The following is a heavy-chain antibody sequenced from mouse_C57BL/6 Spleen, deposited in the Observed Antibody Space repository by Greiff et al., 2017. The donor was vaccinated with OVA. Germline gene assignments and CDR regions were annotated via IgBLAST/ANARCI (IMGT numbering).Heavy chain of an antibody. CDR3: ARQYYSNYDYYAMDY. V-gene: IGHV5-12*01. J-gene: IGHJ4*01. Sequence: EVKLQESGGGLVQPGGSLKLSCAASGFTFSDYYMYWVRQTPEKRLEWVAYISNGGGSTYYPDTVKGRFTISRDNAKNTLYLQMSRLKSEDTAMYYCARQYYSNYDYYAMDYWGQGTSVTVSS. CDR2: ISNGGGST. D-gene: IGHD2-5*01. CDR1: GFTFSDYY.